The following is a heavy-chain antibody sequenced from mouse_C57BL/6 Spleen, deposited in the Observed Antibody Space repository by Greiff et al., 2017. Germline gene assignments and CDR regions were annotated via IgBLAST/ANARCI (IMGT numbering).Heavy chain of an antibody. Sequence: VQLQQPGAELVRPGSSVKLSCKASGYTFTSYWMDWVKQRPGQGLEWIGNIYPSDSETHYNQKFKDKATLTVDKSSSTAYMQLSSLTSEDSAVYYCARKGYYGSPDWYFDVWGTGTTVTVSS. D-gene: IGHD1-1*01. J-gene: IGHJ1*03. V-gene: IGHV1-61*01. CDR2: IYPSDSET. CDR3: ARKGYYGSPDWYFDV. CDR1: GYTFTSYW.